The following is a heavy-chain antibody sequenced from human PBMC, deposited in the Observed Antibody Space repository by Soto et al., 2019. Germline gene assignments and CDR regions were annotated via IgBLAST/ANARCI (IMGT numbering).Heavy chain of an antibody. Sequence: GGSLRLSCVASGFTFSNAWMNWVRQAPGKGLEWVGRIKSKTDGGTTDYAAPVKGRFTISRDDSKNTLYLQMNSLKTEDTAVYYCTTSDNWNDGGYYYYYGMDVWGQGTTVTVSS. V-gene: IGHV3-15*07. CDR1: GFTFSNAW. CDR2: IKSKTDGGTT. CDR3: TTSDNWNDGGYYYYYGMDV. D-gene: IGHD1-1*01. J-gene: IGHJ6*02.